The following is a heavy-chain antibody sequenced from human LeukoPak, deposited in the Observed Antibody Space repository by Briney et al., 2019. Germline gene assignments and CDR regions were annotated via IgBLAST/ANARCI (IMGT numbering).Heavy chain of an antibody. Sequence: ASVKVSCKASGYTFTGYYMHWVRQAPGQGLEWMGWINPNSGGTNYAQKFQGRVTMTRDTSISTAYMELSRLRSDDTAVYYCARDQGSGWYQNAFDIWGQGTMVTVSS. J-gene: IGHJ3*02. CDR2: INPNSGGT. CDR1: GYTFTGYY. V-gene: IGHV1-2*02. CDR3: ARDQGSGWYQNAFDI. D-gene: IGHD6-19*01.